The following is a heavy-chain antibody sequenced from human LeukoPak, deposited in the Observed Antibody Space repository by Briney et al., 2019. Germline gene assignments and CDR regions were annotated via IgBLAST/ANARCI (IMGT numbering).Heavy chain of an antibody. D-gene: IGHD6-19*01. CDR3: AKDRGSSGDVNFDY. CDR2: ISYDGSNK. V-gene: IGHV3-30*18. CDR1: GFTFSSYG. Sequence: AGSLRLSCAASGFTFSSYGMHWVRQAPGKWLEWVAVISYDGSNKYYADSVKGRFTISRDNSKNTLYLQMNSLRAEDTAVYYCAKDRGSSGDVNFDYWGQGTLVTVSS. J-gene: IGHJ4*02.